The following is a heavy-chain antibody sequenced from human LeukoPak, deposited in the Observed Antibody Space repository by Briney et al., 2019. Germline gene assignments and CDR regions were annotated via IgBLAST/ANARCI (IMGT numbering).Heavy chain of an antibody. CDR2: IWYDGSNK. V-gene: IGHV3-33*06. CDR1: GLTFSTYG. Sequence: GRTLRLSCAASGLTFSTYGMHWVRRAPGKGLEWVAVIWYDGSNKFYADSVKGRFTISRDNSKNTLYLEMSSLRAEDTGVYYCAKDGGGSGRYAGGMSWFDYWGQGTRVTVPS. CDR3: AKDGGGSGRYAGGMSWFDY. J-gene: IGHJ4*02. D-gene: IGHD6-19*01.